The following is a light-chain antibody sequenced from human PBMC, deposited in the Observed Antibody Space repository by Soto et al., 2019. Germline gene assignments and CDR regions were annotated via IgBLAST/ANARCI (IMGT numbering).Light chain of an antibody. J-gene: IGLJ2*01. V-gene: IGLV2-18*02. CDR2: EVS. CDR1: SSDVGSYNR. CDR3: SSYTSSSTFVV. Sequence: QSALTQPPSVSGSPGQSVTISCTGTSSDVGSYNRVSWYQQPPGTAPKLMIYEVSNRPSGVPDRFSGSKSGNTASLTISGLQAGDEADYYCSSYTSSSTFVVFGGGTQLTVL.